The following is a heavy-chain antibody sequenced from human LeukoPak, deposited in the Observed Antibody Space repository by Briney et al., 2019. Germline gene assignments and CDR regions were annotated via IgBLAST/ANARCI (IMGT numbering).Heavy chain of an antibody. CDR3: AAGPGYELYYYYGMDV. Sequence: SVKVSFKASGFTFTSSAMQWVRQARGQRLEWVEWIVVGSGNTNYAQKFQERVTITRDMATSTAYLELRSLRSEDTAVYFCAAGPGYELYYYYGMDVWGQGTTVTVSS. CDR1: GFTFTSSA. D-gene: IGHD5-12*01. CDR2: IVVGSGNT. V-gene: IGHV1-58*02. J-gene: IGHJ6*02.